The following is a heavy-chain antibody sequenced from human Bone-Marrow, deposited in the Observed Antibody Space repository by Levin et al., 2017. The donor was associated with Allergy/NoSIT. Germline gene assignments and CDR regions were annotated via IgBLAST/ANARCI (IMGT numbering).Heavy chain of an antibody. CDR1: GYSFTGFY. CDR3: SRRRDYYDSSGYYGSHAFDI. J-gene: IGHJ3*02. D-gene: IGHD3-22*01. V-gene: IGHV1-2*02. CDR2: ISPNSGGT. Sequence: GESLKISCKASGYSFTGFYLHWIRQAPRQGLEWMGWISPNSGGTNYAQKLQGRVTMSRDTSISTAYMELSRLRSDDTAVYYCSRRRDYYDSSGYYGSHAFDIWGQGTMVTVSS.